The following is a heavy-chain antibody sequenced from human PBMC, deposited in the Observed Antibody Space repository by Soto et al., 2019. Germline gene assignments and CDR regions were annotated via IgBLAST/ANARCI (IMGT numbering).Heavy chain of an antibody. D-gene: IGHD3-22*01. V-gene: IGHV5-10-1*01. CDR2: IDPSDSYT. CDR1: GYSFTSYW. Sequence: GESLKISCKGSGYSFTSYWISWVRQMPGKGLEWMGRIDPSDSYTNYSPSFQGHVTISADKSISTAYLQWSSLKASDTAMYYCARHRYYYDSSGYFVDYWGQGTLVTVS. CDR3: ARHRYYYDSSGYFVDY. J-gene: IGHJ4*02.